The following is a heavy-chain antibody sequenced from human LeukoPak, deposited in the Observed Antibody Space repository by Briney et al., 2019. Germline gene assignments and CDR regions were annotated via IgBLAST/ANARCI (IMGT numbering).Heavy chain of an antibody. CDR3: ARDPSFFSGYYDY. V-gene: IGHV3-74*01. CDR2: INSDGSNT. CDR1: GFTFSPYW. J-gene: IGHJ4*02. D-gene: IGHD3-22*01. Sequence: GGSLRLSCAASGFTFSPYWMHWVRQAPGKGLVWVSRINSDGSNTGYADSVEGRFTISRDNAENTLYLQMNSLRAEDTALYYCARDPSFFSGYYDYWGQGALVTVSS.